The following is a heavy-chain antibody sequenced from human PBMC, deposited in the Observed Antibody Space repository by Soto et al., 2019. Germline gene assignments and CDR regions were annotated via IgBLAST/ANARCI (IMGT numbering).Heavy chain of an antibody. J-gene: IGHJ6*02. V-gene: IGHV3-33*01. CDR3: ARSIDYYYYGMDV. Sequence: GGSLRLSCAASGFTFSSYGMHWVRQAPGKGLEWVAVIWYDGSNKYYADSVKGRFTISRDNSKNTLYLQMNSLRAEDTAVYYCARSIDYYYYGMDVWGQGTTVTVSS. CDR2: IWYDGSNK. CDR1: GFTFSSYG.